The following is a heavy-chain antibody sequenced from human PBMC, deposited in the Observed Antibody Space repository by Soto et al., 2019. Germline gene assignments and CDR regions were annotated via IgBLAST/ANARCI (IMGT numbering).Heavy chain of an antibody. Sequence: GTSGKVSCAAAGGTFISYGISWLRQAPGQGLEWMGGIIPIFGTANYAQKFQGRVTITADESTSTAYMELSSLRSEDTAVYYCATVPVLRFLKWLPAYFGYGGQGTLVTVSS. CDR1: GGTFISYG. J-gene: IGHJ4*02. V-gene: IGHV1-69*01. CDR3: ATVPVLRFLKWLPAYFGY. CDR2: IIPIFGTA. D-gene: IGHD3-3*01.